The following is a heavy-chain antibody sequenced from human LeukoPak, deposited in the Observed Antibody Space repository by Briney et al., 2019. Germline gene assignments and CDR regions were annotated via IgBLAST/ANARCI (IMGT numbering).Heavy chain of an antibody. CDR2: IIPIFGTA. Sequence: ASVKVSCKASGGTFSSYAINWVRQAPGQGLEWMGGIIPIFGTANYAQKFQGRVTITADESTSTAYMELSSLRSEDTAVYYCAREIVVVPAAIPKVPHYYYYYGMDVWGQGTTVTVSS. CDR3: AREIVVVPAAIPKVPHYYYYYGMDV. J-gene: IGHJ6*02. CDR1: GGTFSSYA. D-gene: IGHD2-2*01. V-gene: IGHV1-69*13.